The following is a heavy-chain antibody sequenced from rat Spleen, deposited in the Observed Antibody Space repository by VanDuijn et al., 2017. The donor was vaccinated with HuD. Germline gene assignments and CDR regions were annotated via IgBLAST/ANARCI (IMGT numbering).Heavy chain of an antibody. CDR1: GFTFSAYY. J-gene: IGHJ2*01. Sequence: EVQLVESDGGLVQPGRSLKLSCASSGFTFSAYYMAWVRQAPTKGLEWVATISDDGSSTYYRDSVKGRFTVSRDNAKSALYLQMDSLRSEDTATYYCASRDYWGQGVMVTVSS. CDR2: ISDDGSST. CDR3: ASRDY. V-gene: IGHV5-29*01.